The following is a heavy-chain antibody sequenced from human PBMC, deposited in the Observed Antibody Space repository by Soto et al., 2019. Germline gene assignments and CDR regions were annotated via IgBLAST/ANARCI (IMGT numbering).Heavy chain of an antibody. V-gene: IGHV1-46*01. J-gene: IGHJ3*02. D-gene: IGHD3-10*01. Sequence: QVQLVQSGAEVKKPGASVKVSCKASGYTFTSYYMHWVRQAPGQGLEWMGIINPSGGSTSYAQKFPGRVTMTRDTSTSTVYMELSSLRSEDTAVYYCARYPEVTMVRGVIDAFDIWGQGTMVTVSS. CDR3: ARYPEVTMVRGVIDAFDI. CDR2: INPSGGST. CDR1: GYTFTSYY.